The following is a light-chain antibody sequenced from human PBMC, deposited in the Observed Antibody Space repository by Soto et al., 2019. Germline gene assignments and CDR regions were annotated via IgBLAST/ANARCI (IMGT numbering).Light chain of an antibody. CDR1: NSNIGSNT. J-gene: IGLJ1*01. V-gene: IGLV1-44*01. Sequence: QSVLTQPPSASGTPGQRVTISCSGSNSNIGSNTVNWYQHLPGMAPKLLIHSDNQRPSGVPDRFSGSKSGTSASLAISGLQSEDEADYDCAAWDDSLNGYVFGTGTKLTVL. CDR3: AAWDDSLNGYV. CDR2: SDN.